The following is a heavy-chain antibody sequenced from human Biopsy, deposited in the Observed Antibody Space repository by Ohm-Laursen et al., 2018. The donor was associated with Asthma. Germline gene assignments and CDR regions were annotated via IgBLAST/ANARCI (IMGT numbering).Heavy chain of an antibody. CDR3: AKDGRGGTPDNWFDP. CDR2: ISGSGDNT. CDR1: RFTFTKYA. Sequence: SLRLSCADSRFTFTKYAMSWVRQAPGKGLEWVSAISGSGDNTYYADSVKGRLTISRDNSKNTLYLQMNSLRAEDTAVYYCAKDGRGGTPDNWFDPWGQGTLVTVSS. V-gene: IGHV3-23*01. J-gene: IGHJ5*02. D-gene: IGHD1-7*01.